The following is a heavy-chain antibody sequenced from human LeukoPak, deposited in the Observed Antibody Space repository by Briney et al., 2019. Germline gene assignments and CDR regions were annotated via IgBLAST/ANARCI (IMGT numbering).Heavy chain of an antibody. D-gene: IGHD3-22*01. CDR2: IYTSGST. CDR3: ASLGQGYYYDSSGYYYPY. V-gene: IGHV4-4*07. Sequence: SETLSLTCTVSGGSISSYYWSWIRQPAGKGLEWIGRIYTSGSTNYNPSLKSRVTMSVDTSKNQFSLKLSSVTAADTAVYYCASLGQGYYYDSSGYYYPYWGQGTLVTVSS. CDR1: GGSISSYY. J-gene: IGHJ4*02.